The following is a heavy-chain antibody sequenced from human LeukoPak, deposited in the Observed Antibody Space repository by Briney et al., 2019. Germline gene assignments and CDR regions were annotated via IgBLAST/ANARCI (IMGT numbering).Heavy chain of an antibody. Sequence: ASVKVSCKASGYTFTGYYMHWVRQAPGQGREGMGWINPNSGGTNYAQKFQGRVTMTRDTSISTAYMELSRLRSDDTAVYYCAHSFYDSSGYWVYFDYWGQGTLVTVSS. CDR2: INPNSGGT. J-gene: IGHJ4*02. D-gene: IGHD3-22*01. V-gene: IGHV1-2*02. CDR3: AHSFYDSSGYWVYFDY. CDR1: GYTFTGYY.